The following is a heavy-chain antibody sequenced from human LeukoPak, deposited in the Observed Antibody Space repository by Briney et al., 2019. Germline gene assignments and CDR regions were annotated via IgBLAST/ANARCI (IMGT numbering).Heavy chain of an antibody. V-gene: IGHV3-33*01. J-gene: IGHJ6*02. CDR2: IWYDGSNK. D-gene: IGHD1-26*01. CDR1: GLTFSNYG. Sequence: GGSLRLSCAASGLTFSNYGMHWVRQAPGKGLEWVAVIWYDGSNKYYTDSVKGRFTISRDNSKNTLYLQMNSLRAEDTAVYYCAREQWDNNPPRASDYYYYGMDVWGQGTTVTVSS. CDR3: AREQWDNNPPRASDYYYYGMDV.